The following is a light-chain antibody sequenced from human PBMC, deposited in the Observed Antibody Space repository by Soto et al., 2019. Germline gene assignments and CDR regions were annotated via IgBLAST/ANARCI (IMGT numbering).Light chain of an antibody. CDR2: KGT. Sequence: QSVLAQPASVSGSPGQSITISCTGTSDDVGAYNSVSWYQQLPHKAPQVILYKGTQRPSGVSSRFAGSTSGNAASLTISGLQADDEADYFCCSSEPESTYVFGTGTKVTLL. V-gene: IGLV2-23*01. J-gene: IGLJ1*01. CDR3: CSSEPESTYV. CDR1: SDDVGAYNS.